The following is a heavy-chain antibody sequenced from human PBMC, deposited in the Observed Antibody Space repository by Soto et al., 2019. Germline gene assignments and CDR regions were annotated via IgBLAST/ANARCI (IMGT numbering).Heavy chain of an antibody. CDR2: IYHSGST. Sequence: NPSETLSLTCAVSGYSISSGYYWGWIRQPPGKGLEWIGSIYHSGSTYYNPSLKSRVTISVDTSKNQFSLKLSSVTAADTAVYYCARLQSRYGMDVWGQGTTVTVSS. J-gene: IGHJ6*02. CDR1: GYSISSGYY. V-gene: IGHV4-38-2*01. CDR3: ARLQSRYGMDV. D-gene: IGHD4-4*01.